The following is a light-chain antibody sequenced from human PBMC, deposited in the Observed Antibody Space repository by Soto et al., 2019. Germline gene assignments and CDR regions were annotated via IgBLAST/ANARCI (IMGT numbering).Light chain of an antibody. Sequence: QSVLTQPASVSGSPGQSLAISCTGSSRDVGIYNYVSWYQQHPGKVPQLIIYEVTNRPSGVSNRFSGSKSGNTASLTISGLQAVDEADYYCCSFADFTYVFGTGTKVTVL. V-gene: IGLV2-23*02. CDR3: CSFADFTYV. CDR2: EVT. CDR1: SRDVGIYNY. J-gene: IGLJ1*01.